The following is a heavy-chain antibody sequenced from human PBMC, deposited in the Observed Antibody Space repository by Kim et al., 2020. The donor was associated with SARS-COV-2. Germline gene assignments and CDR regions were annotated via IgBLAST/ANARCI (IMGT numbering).Heavy chain of an antibody. Sequence: GGSLRLFCVASGFTFRTFGMTWVRQTPGKGLEWVSGSSGIDHSAYYADSVKGRFTISRDNSKNTIYLQMDSRTVEDTGIYYCASVASSGWDVPFGSWGQGTLVSVTS. D-gene: IGHD6-19*01. CDR3: ASVASSGWDVPFGS. CDR1: GFTFRTFG. V-gene: IGHV3-23*01. J-gene: IGHJ4*02. CDR2: SSGIDHSA.